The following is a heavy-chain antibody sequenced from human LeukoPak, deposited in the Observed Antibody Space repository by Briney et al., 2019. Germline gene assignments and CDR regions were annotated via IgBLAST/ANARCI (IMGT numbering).Heavy chain of an antibody. CDR1: GGSVSSAGDY. D-gene: IGHD2-2*02. Sequence: SETLSLTCTVSGGSVSSAGDYWSWIRQPPGKGLQWIGYIYDSGSTNYNPSLKSRVTISIDTSKNQFSLKLSAVTAADTAVYYCARVIGYCSSSSCYRVYYGMDVWGQGTTVTVSS. CDR3: ARVIGYCSSSSCYRVYYGMDV. V-gene: IGHV4-61*08. J-gene: IGHJ6*02. CDR2: IYDSGST.